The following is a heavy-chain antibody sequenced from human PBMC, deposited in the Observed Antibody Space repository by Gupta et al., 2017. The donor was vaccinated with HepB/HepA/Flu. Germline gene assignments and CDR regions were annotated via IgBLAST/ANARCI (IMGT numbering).Heavy chain of an antibody. V-gene: IGHV3-15*01. D-gene: IGHD5-24*01. CDR1: GFTFSNAW. Sequence: EVQLVESGGGLVKPGGSLRLSCAASGFTFSNAWMSWVRQAPGKGLEWVGRIKSKTDGGTTDYAAPVKGRFTISRDDSKNTLYLQMNSLKTEDTAVYYCTTDQDEMATIGDYWGQGTLVTVSS. CDR3: TTDQDEMATIGDY. J-gene: IGHJ4*02. CDR2: IKSKTDGGTT.